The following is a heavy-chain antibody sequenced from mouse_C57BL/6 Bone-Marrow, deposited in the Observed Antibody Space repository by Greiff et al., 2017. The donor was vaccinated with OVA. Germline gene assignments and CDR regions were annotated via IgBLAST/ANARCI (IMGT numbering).Heavy chain of an antibody. V-gene: IGHV1-69*01. J-gene: IGHJ4*01. CDR3: ARDDYCRDYYAMDY. D-gene: IGHD1-1*01. Sequence: QVHVKQPGAELVMPGASVKLSCKASGYTFTSYWMHWVKQRPGQGLEWIGEIDPSDSYTNYNQKFKGKSTLTVDKSSSTAYMQLSGLTSEDSAVYDGARDDYCRDYYAMDYWGQGTSVTVSS. CDR1: GYTFTSYW. CDR2: IDPSDSYT.